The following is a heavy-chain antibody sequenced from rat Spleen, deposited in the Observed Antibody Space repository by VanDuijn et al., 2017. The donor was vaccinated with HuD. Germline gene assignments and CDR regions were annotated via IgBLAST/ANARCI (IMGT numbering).Heavy chain of an antibody. CDR2: ISYSGST. CDR1: GDSISSNF. J-gene: IGHJ2*01. V-gene: IGHV3-1*01. CDR3: AREGQLPYFDY. Sequence: EVQLQESGPGLVKPSQSLSLTCSVTGDSISSNFWGWIRKFPGNKMEWMGYISYSGSTDYNPSLKSRISITRATSKNQFFLQLNSVTTEDTATYYCAREGQLPYFDYWGQGVMVTVSS. D-gene: IGHD1-2*01.